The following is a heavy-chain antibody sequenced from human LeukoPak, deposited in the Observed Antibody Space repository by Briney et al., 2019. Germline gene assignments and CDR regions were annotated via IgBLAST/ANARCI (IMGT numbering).Heavy chain of an antibody. V-gene: IGHV1-69*04. J-gene: IGHJ4*02. Sequence: LGASVKVSCKASGGTFSSYAISWVRQAPGQGLEWMGRIIPIFGIANYAQKFQGRVTITADKSTSTAYMELSSLRSEDTAVYYCARYGSSSRRFASWGQRTLVTVAS. CDR1: GGTFSSYA. CDR2: IIPIFGIA. CDR3: ARYGSSSRRFAS. D-gene: IGHD6-13*01.